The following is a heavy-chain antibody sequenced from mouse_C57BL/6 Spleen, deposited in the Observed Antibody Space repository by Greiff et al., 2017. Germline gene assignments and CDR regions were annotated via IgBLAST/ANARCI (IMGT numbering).Heavy chain of an antibody. CDR3: ARLYDYGPFDY. J-gene: IGHJ2*01. CDR2: IHPNSGST. Sequence: QVQLQQPGAELVKPGASVKLSCKASGYTFTSYWMHWVKQRPGQGLEWIGMIHPNSGSTNYNEKFKSKATLPVDKSSSTAYMQLSSLTSEDSAVYYCARLYDYGPFDYWGQGTTLTVSS. V-gene: IGHV1-64*01. CDR1: GYTFTSYW. D-gene: IGHD2-4*01.